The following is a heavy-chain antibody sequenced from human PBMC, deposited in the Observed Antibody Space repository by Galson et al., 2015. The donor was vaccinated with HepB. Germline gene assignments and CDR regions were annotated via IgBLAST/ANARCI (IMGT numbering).Heavy chain of an antibody. CDR2: ISSDGTST. CDR3: AKGPYSSGWFFDY. J-gene: IGHJ4*02. CDR1: GFTLSSYW. V-gene: IGHV3-74*01. Sequence: SLRLSCAASGFTLSSYWMHWVRQAPGKGLVWVSHISSDGTSTSYADSVKGRFTISRDNAKNTLYLQMNSLRAEDTAVYYCAKGPYSSGWFFDYWGQGTLVTVSS. D-gene: IGHD6-19*01.